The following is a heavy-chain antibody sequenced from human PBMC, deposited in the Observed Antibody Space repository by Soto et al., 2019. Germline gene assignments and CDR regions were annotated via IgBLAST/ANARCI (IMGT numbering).Heavy chain of an antibody. J-gene: IGHJ4*02. V-gene: IGHV3-48*01. CDR2: ISSSTVTM. CDR1: GFTFSSYS. D-gene: IGHD6-19*01. Sequence: EVQLVESGGGLVQPGGSLRLSCAASGFTFSSYSMNWVRQAPGKGLEWISYISSSTVTMYYADSVKGRFIISRDNAKNSLYLQMIRLRAEVTAVYYCARDDSGWYLGYWGQGTLVTVSS. CDR3: ARDDSGWYLGY.